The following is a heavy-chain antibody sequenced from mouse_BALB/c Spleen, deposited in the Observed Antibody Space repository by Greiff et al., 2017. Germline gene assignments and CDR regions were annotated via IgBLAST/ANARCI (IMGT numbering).Heavy chain of an antibody. V-gene: IGHV1-14*01. D-gene: IGHD1-1*01. CDR2: INPYNDGT. CDR1: GYTFTSYV. J-gene: IGHJ4*01. Sequence: EVQLQQSGPELVKPGASVKMSCKAFGYTFTSYVMHWVKQKPGQGLEWIGYINPYNDGTKYNEKFKGKATLTSDKSSSTAYMELSSLTSEDSAVYYCANYPLDYAMDYWGQGTSVTVSS. CDR3: ANYPLDYAMDY.